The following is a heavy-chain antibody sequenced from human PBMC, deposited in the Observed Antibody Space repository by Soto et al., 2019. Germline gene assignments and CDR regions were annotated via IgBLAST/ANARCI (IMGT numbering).Heavy chain of an antibody. J-gene: IGHJ4*02. CDR1: GYTFTSYT. CDR3: AREGVGAGYDY. V-gene: IGHV1-3*05. CDR2: INADNGNT. D-gene: IGHD1-26*01. Sequence: QVQLVQSGAEEKKPGASVKVSCKASGYTFTSYTMHWVRQAPGQRLEWMGWINADNGNTKYSQKFQGRVTITRDTSASTAYMELSSLRSEDTAVYFCAREGVGAGYDYWGQGPLVTVSS.